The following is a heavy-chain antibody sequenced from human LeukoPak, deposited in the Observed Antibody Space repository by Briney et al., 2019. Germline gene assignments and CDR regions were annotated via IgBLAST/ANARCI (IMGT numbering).Heavy chain of an antibody. J-gene: IGHJ3*02. V-gene: IGHV3-15*01. D-gene: IGHD3-22*01. CDR2: IKSKTDGGTT. CDR1: GFTFSNAW. Sequence: GGSLRLSCAASGFTFSNAWMSWVRQAPGKGLEWVGRIKSKTDGGTTDYAAPVKGRFTISRDDSKNTLYLQMNSLKTEDTAVYYCTTVPMIVIGSVAGPIWGQGTMVTVSS. CDR3: TTVPMIVIGSVAGPI.